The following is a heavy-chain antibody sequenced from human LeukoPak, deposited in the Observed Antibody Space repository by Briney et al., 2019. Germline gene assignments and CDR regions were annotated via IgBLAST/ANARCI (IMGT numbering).Heavy chain of an antibody. J-gene: IGHJ6*02. Sequence: SETLSLTCTVSGGSISSYYWSWIRQPPGKGLEWIGYIYYSGSTSYNPSLKSRVTISVDTSKNQFSLKLSSVTAADTAVYYCARGGTAFYGNYYYYYYGMDVWGQGTTVTVSS. CDR1: GGSISSYY. V-gene: IGHV4-59*01. D-gene: IGHD4-23*01. CDR3: ARGGTAFYGNYYYYYYGMDV. CDR2: IYYSGST.